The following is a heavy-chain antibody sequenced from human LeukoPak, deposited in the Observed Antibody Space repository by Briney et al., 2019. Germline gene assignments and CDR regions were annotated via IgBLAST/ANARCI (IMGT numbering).Heavy chain of an antibody. CDR1: GLPVKKYS. D-gene: IGHD1-26*01. V-gene: IGHV3-33*08. CDR3: ARASGSYDY. J-gene: IGHJ4*02. CDR2: IWYDGSNK. Sequence: GSLRPPWSGSGLPVKKYSIHWVPQASSKGLEWVAVIWYDGSNKYYADSVKGRFTISRDNSKNTLYLQMNSLRAEDTAVYYCARASGSYDYWGQGTPVTVSS.